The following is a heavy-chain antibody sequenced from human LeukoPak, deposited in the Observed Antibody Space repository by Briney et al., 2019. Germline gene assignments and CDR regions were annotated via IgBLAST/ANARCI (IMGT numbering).Heavy chain of an antibody. CDR3: ARRDYDILTGYASIDY. J-gene: IGHJ4*02. CDR2: INPSGGST. D-gene: IGHD3-9*01. V-gene: IGHV1-46*01. Sequence: ASVKVSCKASGYTFTSYYMHWVRQAPGQGLEWMGIINPSGGSTSYAQKFQGRVTMTRDTSTSTVYMELSSLRSEDTAVYYCARRDYDILTGYASIDYWGQGTLVTVSS. CDR1: GYTFTSYY.